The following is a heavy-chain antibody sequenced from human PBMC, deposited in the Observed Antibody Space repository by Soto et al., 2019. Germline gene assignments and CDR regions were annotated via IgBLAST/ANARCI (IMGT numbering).Heavy chain of an antibody. D-gene: IGHD3-3*01. CDR2: IYYSGST. Sequence: SETLSLTCTVSGGSISSGGYYRSWIRQHPGKGLEWIGYIYYSGSTYYNPSLKSRVTISVDTSKNQFSLKLSSVTAADTAVYYCARDYYDFWSGPYYYYGMDVWGQGTTVTVSS. J-gene: IGHJ6*02. CDR1: GGSISSGGYY. V-gene: IGHV4-31*03. CDR3: ARDYYDFWSGPYYYYGMDV.